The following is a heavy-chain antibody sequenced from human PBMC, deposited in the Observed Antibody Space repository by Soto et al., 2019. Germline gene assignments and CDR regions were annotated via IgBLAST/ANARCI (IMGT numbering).Heavy chain of an antibody. V-gene: IGHV5-51*01. CDR1: GYKFRSYW. CDR2: IYPGDSDA. Sequence: GESLKISCEASGYKFRSYWIGWVRQMPGKGPEWMGFIYPGDSDARYSPSFQGQVTISADKSINTVYLQWSSLKASDTAMYYCARQPDYNILTGYLYYLDYWGQGTLVTVSS. J-gene: IGHJ4*02. CDR3: ARQPDYNILTGYLYYLDY. D-gene: IGHD3-9*01.